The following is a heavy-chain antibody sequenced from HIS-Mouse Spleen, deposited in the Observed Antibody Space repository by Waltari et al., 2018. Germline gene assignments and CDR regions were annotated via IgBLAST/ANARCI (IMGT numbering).Heavy chain of an antibody. CDR2: IYYSGST. J-gene: IGHJ4*02. V-gene: IGHV4-39*07. D-gene: IGHD6-19*01. CDR1: GGSISSSSYY. CDR3: ARGFWWLREDMDDY. Sequence: QLQLQESGPGLVKPSETLSLTCTVSGGSISSSSYYWGWIRQPPGKGLEWIGCIYYSGSTYYNPSLKSRVTISVDTSKNQFSLKLSSVTAADTAVYYCARGFWWLREDMDDYWGQGTLVTVSS.